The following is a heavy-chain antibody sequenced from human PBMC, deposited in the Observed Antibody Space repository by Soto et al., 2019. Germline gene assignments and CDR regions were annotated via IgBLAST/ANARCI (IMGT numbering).Heavy chain of an antibody. D-gene: IGHD3-10*01. Sequence: ASVKPSCKASGYTFTAYYMHWVRQAPGQGHEWMGWINPNSGGTNYAQKFQGWVTMTRDTSISTAYMELSSLRSDYTAVYYCARDGVYGSGSQDYYYYYGMDVGGQGTTVTVSS. J-gene: IGHJ6*02. CDR1: GYTFTAYY. CDR2: INPNSGGT. CDR3: ARDGVYGSGSQDYYYYYGMDV. V-gene: IGHV1-2*04.